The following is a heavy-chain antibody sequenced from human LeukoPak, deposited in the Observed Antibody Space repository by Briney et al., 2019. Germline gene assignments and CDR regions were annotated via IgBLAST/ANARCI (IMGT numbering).Heavy chain of an antibody. J-gene: IGHJ3*02. CDR1: GFTFSSYS. CDR3: AGRITMIVVAHNAFDI. D-gene: IGHD3-22*01. Sequence: GGSLRLSCAASGFTFSSYSMNWVRQAPGKGLEWVSSISSSSSYIYYADSVKGRFTISRDNAKNSLYLQMNSLRAEDTAVYYCAGRITMIVVAHNAFDIWGQGTMVTVSS. V-gene: IGHV3-21*01. CDR2: ISSSSSYI.